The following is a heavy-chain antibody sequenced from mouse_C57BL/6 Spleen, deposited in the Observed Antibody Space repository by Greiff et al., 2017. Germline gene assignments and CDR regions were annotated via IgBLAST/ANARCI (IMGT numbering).Heavy chain of an antibody. Sequence: QVQLQQSGAELVKPGASVKLSCKASGYTFTEYTIHWVKQRTGQGLEWIGWFYPGSGSTKYNEKFKDKATLTADKSSSTVYMELSSMTSEDSSVYFCACDEDEGYGNYRYFGVWGTGTSVTVSS. J-gene: IGHJ1*03. V-gene: IGHV1-62-2*01. D-gene: IGHD2-1*01. CDR3: ACDEDEGYGNYRYFGV. CDR2: FYPGSGST. CDR1: GYTFTEYT.